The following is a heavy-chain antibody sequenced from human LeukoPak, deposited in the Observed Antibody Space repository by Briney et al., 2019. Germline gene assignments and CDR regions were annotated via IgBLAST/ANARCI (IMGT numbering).Heavy chain of an antibody. D-gene: IGHD6-13*01. J-gene: IGHJ4*02. CDR1: GDSISSYY. Sequence: SETLSLTCTVSGDSISSYYWSWIRQPPGKGLEWIGYIYHSGSTNYNPSLKSRVTISADTPRDQFSLKLASVTAADTAVYYCATGYSSTWYYFDYWGQGTLVTVSS. CDR3: ATGYSSTWYYFDY. V-gene: IGHV4-59*01. CDR2: IYHSGST.